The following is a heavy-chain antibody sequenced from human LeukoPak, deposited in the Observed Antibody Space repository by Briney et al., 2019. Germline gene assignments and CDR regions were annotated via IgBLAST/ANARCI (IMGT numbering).Heavy chain of an antibody. V-gene: IGHV3-48*03. CDR2: ISSTGIIR. J-gene: IGHJ5*02. CDR3: ARGAEYDGSGSYYDGNWFDP. CDR1: GFTFSSYE. Sequence: PGGSLRLSCAASGFTFSSYEMNWVRQAPGKGLEWVSYISSTGIIRYYADSVKGRFTISRDNAKNPLFLQMNSLRAEDTAVYYCARGAEYDGSGSYYDGNWFDPWGQGTLVTVSS. D-gene: IGHD3-10*01.